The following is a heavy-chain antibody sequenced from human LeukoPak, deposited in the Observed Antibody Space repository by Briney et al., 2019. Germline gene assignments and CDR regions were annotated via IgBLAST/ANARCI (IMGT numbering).Heavy chain of an antibody. Sequence: ASVKDSCQASGYTFPGNYMHWVRQPPGQGLEWMGWITPNRGDTHYAQKFHDRLTKTLHTPLRTAHIETSELRSDHTPVLLLARDPDMSSYGLVSWFDPWGQGTLVTVSS. CDR3: ARDPDMSSYGLVSWFDP. J-gene: IGHJ5*02. CDR2: ITPNRGDT. CDR1: GYTFPGNY. V-gene: IGHV1-2*02. D-gene: IGHD5-18*01.